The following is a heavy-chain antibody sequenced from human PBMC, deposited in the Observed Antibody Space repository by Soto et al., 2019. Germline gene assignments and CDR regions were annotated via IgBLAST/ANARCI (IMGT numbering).Heavy chain of an antibody. CDR3: ASLYCSGGSCYEWDYGMDV. V-gene: IGHV1-69*13. Sequence: SVKVSCKASGGTFSSYAISWERQAPGQGLEWMGGIIPIFGTANYAQKFQGRVTITADESTSTAYMELSSLRSEDTAVYYCASLYCSGGSCYEWDYGMDVWGQGTTVTVSS. D-gene: IGHD2-15*01. CDR2: IIPIFGTA. CDR1: GGTFSSYA. J-gene: IGHJ6*02.